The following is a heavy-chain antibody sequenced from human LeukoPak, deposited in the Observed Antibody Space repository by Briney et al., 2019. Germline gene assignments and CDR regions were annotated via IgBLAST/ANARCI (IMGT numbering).Heavy chain of an antibody. CDR2: ISGSGGST. J-gene: IGHJ4*02. D-gene: IGHD2-21*02. CDR1: GFTFSSYA. Sequence: GGSLRLSCAASGFTFSSYAMSWVRQAPGKGLEWVSAISGSGGSTYYADSVKGRFTISRDNSKNTLYLQMNRLRAEDTAVYYCAKDGGLYCGGDCYPLYYFDYWGQGTLVTVSS. V-gene: IGHV3-23*01. CDR3: AKDGGLYCGGDCYPLYYFDY.